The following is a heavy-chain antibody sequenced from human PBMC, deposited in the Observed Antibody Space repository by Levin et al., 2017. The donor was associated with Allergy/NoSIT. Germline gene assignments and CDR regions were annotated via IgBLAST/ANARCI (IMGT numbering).Heavy chain of an antibody. J-gene: IGHJ5*02. CDR3: TSGGS. CDR1: GFTFSNAW. CDR2: IRSKTDGGTT. V-gene: IGHV3-15*01. Sequence: GESLKISCAANGFTFSNAWMNWVRQVPGKGLEWVGRIRSKTDGGTTEYAAPVKGRFTISRDDSTNTLYLQMNSLKHEDTAVYYCTSGGSWGQGTLVTVSS.